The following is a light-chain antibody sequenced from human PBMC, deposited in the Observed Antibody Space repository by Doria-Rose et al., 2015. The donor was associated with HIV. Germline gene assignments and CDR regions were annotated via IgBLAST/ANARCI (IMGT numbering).Light chain of an antibody. V-gene: IGKV1-5*03. J-gene: IGKJ1*01. CDR3: QQYHNYPRT. CDR2: YAS. Sequence: DIQVTQSPSTLSASVGDRVTITCRASQSISSWLAWYQQKPGKATKLLIYYASTLQSGVPSRFSGIGSGTEFTLTISSLQPDDFATYYCQQYHNYPRTFGQGTKVEIK. CDR1: QSISSW.